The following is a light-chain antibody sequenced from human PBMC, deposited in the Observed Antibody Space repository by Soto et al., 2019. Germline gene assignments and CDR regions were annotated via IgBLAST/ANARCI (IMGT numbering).Light chain of an antibody. V-gene: IGKV3D-15*01. Sequence: EIVMTQSPGTLSVSPGERATLSCRASQSVSSNLAWYQQKAGQAPRLLIYGASTWATGIPARFSGSGSGTEFTLTISSLQSEDLAIYYCQQYNNWPYTFGQGTNLEIK. CDR1: QSVSSN. CDR2: GAS. J-gene: IGKJ2*01. CDR3: QQYNNWPYT.